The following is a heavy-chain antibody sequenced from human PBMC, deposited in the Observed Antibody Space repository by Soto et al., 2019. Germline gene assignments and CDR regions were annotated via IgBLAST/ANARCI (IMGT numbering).Heavy chain of an antibody. CDR1: GFTFSSYA. D-gene: IGHD3-3*01. CDR3: ARDMWSGYPYYGMDV. J-gene: IGHJ6*02. V-gene: IGHV3-30-3*01. CDR2: ISYDGSNK. Sequence: LRLSCAASGFTFSSYAMHWVRQAPGKGLEWVAVISYDGSNKYYADSVKGRFTISRDNSKNTLYLQMNSLRAEDTAVYYCARDMWSGYPYYGMDVWGQGTTVTVSS.